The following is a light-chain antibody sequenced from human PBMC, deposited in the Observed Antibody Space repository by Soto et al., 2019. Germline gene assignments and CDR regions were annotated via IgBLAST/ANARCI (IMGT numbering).Light chain of an antibody. J-gene: IGLJ1*01. CDR3: YSYRSSTISSHG. CDR1: SSDVVASDS. V-gene: IGLV2-14*03. Sequence: QSVLTQPASVSGSPGQSITISCTGTSSDVVASDSVSWYQQHAGKAPQLVIYNVDRRPSGISDRFSGSKAGNTASLTISGLQAEDEADYYCYSYRSSTISSHGFGSGTKVTVL. CDR2: NVD.